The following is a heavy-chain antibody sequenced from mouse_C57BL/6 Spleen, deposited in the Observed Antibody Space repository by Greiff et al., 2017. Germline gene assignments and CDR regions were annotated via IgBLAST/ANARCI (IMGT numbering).Heavy chain of an antibody. CDR1: GYAFSSSW. D-gene: IGHD2-1*01. CDR2: IYPGDGDT. Sequence: QVQLKQSGPELVKPGASVKISCKASGYAFSSSWMNWVKQRPGKGLEWIGRIYPGDGDTNYTGKFQGKATLTADKSSSTAYMQLRSLTSEDSAVYFCAREDYGTFAYWGQGTLVTVSA. V-gene: IGHV1-82*01. J-gene: IGHJ3*01. CDR3: AREDYGTFAY.